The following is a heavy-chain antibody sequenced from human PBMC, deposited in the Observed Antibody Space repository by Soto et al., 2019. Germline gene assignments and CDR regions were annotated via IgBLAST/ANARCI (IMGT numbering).Heavy chain of an antibody. J-gene: IGHJ3*02. CDR1: GFTVSDYY. CDR3: VRVKNGGDFDI. Sequence: DVQLVASGGGLVQPGGSLRLSCVGSGFTVSDYYMDWVRQAPGRGLEWVGRIRNTYTTDYAASLRGRVTISREDSKNSVYLQMNSLKTEDTAVYHCVRVKNGGDFDIWGQGTRVTVSS. D-gene: IGHD2-21*01. V-gene: IGHV3-72*01. CDR2: IRNTYTT.